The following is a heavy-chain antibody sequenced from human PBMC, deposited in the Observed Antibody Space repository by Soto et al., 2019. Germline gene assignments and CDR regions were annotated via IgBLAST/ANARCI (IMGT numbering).Heavy chain of an antibody. V-gene: IGHV3-30*18. J-gene: IGHJ4*02. CDR1: GFTFSSYG. CDR3: AKDGAAAGIFYY. CDR2: ISYDGSNK. Sequence: QVQLVESGGGVVQPGRSLRLSCAASGFTFSSYGMHWVRQAPGKGLEWVAVISYDGSNKYYADSVKGRFTISRDNCENTLYLQMNRLRAEDPAVYYCAKDGAAAGIFYYWGQGTLVTVSS. D-gene: IGHD6-13*01.